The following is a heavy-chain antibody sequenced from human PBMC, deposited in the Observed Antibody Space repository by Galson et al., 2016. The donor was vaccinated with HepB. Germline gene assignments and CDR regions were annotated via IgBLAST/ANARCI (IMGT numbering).Heavy chain of an antibody. J-gene: IGHJ4*02. Sequence: SLRLSCAASGFSFSSYAMNWVRQSPGKGLEWVSSISGNGDTIYYADSVKGRFTISRVNSQNTLYLRMNSLRGEDTAIYYCAKKWGVGGNYGGNWYFDYWGRGTLVTVSS. CDR3: AKKWGVGGNYGGNWYFDY. CDR2: ISGNGDTI. CDR1: GFSFSSYA. V-gene: IGHV3-23*01. D-gene: IGHD4-23*01.